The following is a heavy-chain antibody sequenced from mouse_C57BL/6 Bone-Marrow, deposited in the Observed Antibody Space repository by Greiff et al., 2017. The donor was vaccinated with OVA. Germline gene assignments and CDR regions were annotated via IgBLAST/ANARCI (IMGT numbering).Heavy chain of an antibody. J-gene: IGHJ1*03. D-gene: IGHD2-3*01. CDR1: GFSLTSYG. Sequence: VQLQPSGPGLVQPSQSLSITCTVSGFSLTSYGVHWVRQSPGKGLAWLGVIWRGGSTDYNAAFMSRLSITKDNSKSQVFFKMNSLQADDTAIYYCAKWGLLRYFDVWGTGTTVTVSS. V-gene: IGHV2-5*01. CDR2: IWRGGST. CDR3: AKWGLLRYFDV.